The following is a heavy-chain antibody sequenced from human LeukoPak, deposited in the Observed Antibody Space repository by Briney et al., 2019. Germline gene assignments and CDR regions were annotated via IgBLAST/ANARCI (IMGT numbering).Heavy chain of an antibody. J-gene: IGHJ4*02. Sequence: PSETLSLTCTVSGGSINTYYWSWIRQPPGKGLEGIGYIYYSGSTYYNPSLQSRVTISVDTSKNQFSLKLTSVTAADTAVYYCARIYSAYSYGPFGYWGQGTLVTVSS. V-gene: IGHV4-59*01. CDR3: ARIYSAYSYGPFGY. D-gene: IGHD5-18*01. CDR2: IYYSGST. CDR1: GGSINTYY.